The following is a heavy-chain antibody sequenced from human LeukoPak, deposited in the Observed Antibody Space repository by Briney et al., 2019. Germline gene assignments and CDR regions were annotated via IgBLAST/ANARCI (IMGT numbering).Heavy chain of an antibody. V-gene: IGHV3-23*01. CDR3: ASRDIVVVPAAIVY. CDR1: GFTFSSYA. J-gene: IGHJ4*02. D-gene: IGHD2-2*02. CDR2: ISGSGGST. Sequence: GGSLRLPCAASGFTFSSYAVSWVRQAPGKGLEWVSVISGSGGSTYYADSVKGRFTISRDNSKNTLYLQMNSLRAEDTAVYYCASRDIVVVPAAIVYWGQGTLVTVSP.